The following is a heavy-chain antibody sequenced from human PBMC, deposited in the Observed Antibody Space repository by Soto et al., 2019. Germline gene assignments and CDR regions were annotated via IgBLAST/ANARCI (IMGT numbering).Heavy chain of an antibody. V-gene: IGHV3-23*01. CDR1: GFTFSSYA. Sequence: RRLSCAASGFTFSSYAMSWVRQAPGKGLEWVSAISGSGGSTYYADSVKGRFTISRDNSKNTLYLQMNSLRAEDTAVYYCAMSYFEWSGDAFDIWGQGTMVTVSS. CDR3: AMSYFEWSGDAFDI. D-gene: IGHD3-9*01. CDR2: ISGSGGST. J-gene: IGHJ3*02.